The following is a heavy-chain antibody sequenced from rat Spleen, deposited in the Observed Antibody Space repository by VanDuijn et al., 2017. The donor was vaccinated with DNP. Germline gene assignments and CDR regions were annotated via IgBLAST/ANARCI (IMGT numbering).Heavy chain of an antibody. CDR2: ISPSGNNT. J-gene: IGHJ2*01. V-gene: IGHV5-19*01. Sequence: EVQLVESGGGLVQPGRSLKLSCAASGFTFSNFGMHWIRQAPTKGLEWVAYISPSGNNTYYRDSVKGRFTISRDNAKSTLYLHMDSLRSEDMATYYCRRWTSGHFDYWGQGVMVTVSS. D-gene: IGHD4-3*01. CDR3: RRWTSGHFDY. CDR1: GFTFSNFG.